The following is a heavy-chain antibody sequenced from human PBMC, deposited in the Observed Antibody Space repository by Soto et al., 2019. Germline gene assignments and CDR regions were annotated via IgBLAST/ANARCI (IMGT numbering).Heavy chain of an antibody. Sequence: QVQLQQWGAGLLKPSETLSLTCAVYGGSFSGYYWTWIRQPPGTGLEWIGEINHSGSTNYNPSLKSRVTISVDTSKIKFSLKLNSVTAADAAVYYCARDKITGLCDYWGQGTLVTVSS. CDR2: INHSGST. V-gene: IGHV4-34*01. CDR1: GGSFSGYY. CDR3: ARDKITGLCDY. D-gene: IGHD2-8*02. J-gene: IGHJ4*02.